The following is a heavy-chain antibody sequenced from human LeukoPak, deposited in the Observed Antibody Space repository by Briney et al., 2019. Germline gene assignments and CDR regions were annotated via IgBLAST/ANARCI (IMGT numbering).Heavy chain of an antibody. Sequence: SETLSLTCTVSGGSISSSSYYWGWIRQPPGKGLEWIGSIYYSGSTYYNPSLKSRVTISVDTSKNQFSLKLSSVTAADTAVYYCASRFWSGYHAYWGQGTLVTASS. CDR2: IYYSGST. CDR1: GGSISSSSYY. D-gene: IGHD3-3*01. CDR3: ASRFWSGYHAY. V-gene: IGHV4-39*01. J-gene: IGHJ4*02.